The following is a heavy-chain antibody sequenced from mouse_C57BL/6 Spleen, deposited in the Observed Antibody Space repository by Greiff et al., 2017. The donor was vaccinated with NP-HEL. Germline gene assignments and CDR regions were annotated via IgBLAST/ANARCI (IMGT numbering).Heavy chain of an antibody. CDR3: ARRRIIYYGNYGFDD. Sequence: VQLQQSGAELVRPGTSVKLSCKASGYTFTSYWMHWVKQRPGQGLEWIGVIDPSDSYTNYNQKFKGKATLTIDTSSSTAYMQLSSLTSEDSAVDYCARRRIIYYGNYGFDDWGQGTTLTVSS. D-gene: IGHD2-1*01. CDR1: GYTFTSYW. CDR2: IDPSDSYT. J-gene: IGHJ2*01. V-gene: IGHV1-59*01.